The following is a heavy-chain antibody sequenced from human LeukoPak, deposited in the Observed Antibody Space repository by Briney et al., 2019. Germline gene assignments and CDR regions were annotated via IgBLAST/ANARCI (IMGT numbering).Heavy chain of an antibody. V-gene: IGHV3-33*01. CDR2: IWYDGSNK. J-gene: IGHJ6*02. D-gene: IGHD1-26*01. CDR3: ARDAFYSGSYPHYYYGMDV. Sequence: GGSLRLSCAASGFSFSIYGMHWVRQAPGKGLEWVAVIWYDGSNKYYADSVKGRFTISRDNSKNTLYLQMNSLRAEDTAVYYCARDAFYSGSYPHYYYGMDVWGQGTTVTVSS. CDR1: GFSFSIYG.